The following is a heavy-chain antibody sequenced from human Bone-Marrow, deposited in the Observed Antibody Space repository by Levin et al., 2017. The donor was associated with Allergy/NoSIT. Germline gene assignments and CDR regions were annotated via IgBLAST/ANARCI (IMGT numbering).Heavy chain of an antibody. CDR2: ISYDGSNK. D-gene: IGHD5-12*01. Sequence: LSLTCAASGFTFSSYGMHWVRQAPGKGLEWVAVISYDGSNKYYADSVKGRFTISRDNSKNTLYLQMNSLRAEDTAVYYCAKELSGYDGLNYFDYWGQGTLVTVSS. V-gene: IGHV3-30*18. CDR1: GFTFSSYG. CDR3: AKELSGYDGLNYFDY. J-gene: IGHJ4*02.